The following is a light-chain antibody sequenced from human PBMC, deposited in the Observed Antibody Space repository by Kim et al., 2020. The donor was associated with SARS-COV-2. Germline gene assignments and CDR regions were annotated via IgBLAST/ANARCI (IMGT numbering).Light chain of an antibody. CDR1: QSVSSSY. Sequence: LSPGERATLSCRASQSVSSSYLAWYQQKPGQAPRLLIYGASSRATGIPDRFSGSGSGTDFTLTISRLEPEDFAVYYCQQYDSSQTFGQGTKVDIK. CDR2: GAS. V-gene: IGKV3-20*01. CDR3: QQYDSSQT. J-gene: IGKJ1*01.